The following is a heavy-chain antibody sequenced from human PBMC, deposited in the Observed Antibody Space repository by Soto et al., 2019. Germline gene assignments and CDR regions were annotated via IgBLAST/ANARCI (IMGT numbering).Heavy chain of an antibody. CDR2: IYRTGST. J-gene: IGHJ4*02. V-gene: IGHV4-4*02. CDR1: GGSFTSNNW. CDR3: ESRDPGTSVDD. D-gene: IGHD1-7*01. Sequence: PSETLSLTCAVSGGSFTSNNWWTWVRQPPGQGLEWIGEIYRTGSTNYNPSLKSRVTISLDKSENQFSLKVTSLTAADTAVYYCESRDPGTSVDDWGQGTFVTVSS.